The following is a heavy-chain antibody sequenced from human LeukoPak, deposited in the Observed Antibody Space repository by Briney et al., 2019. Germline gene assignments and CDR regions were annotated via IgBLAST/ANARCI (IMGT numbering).Heavy chain of an antibody. V-gene: IGHV3-64*01. D-gene: IGHD4-23*01. J-gene: IGHJ4*02. Sequence: PGGPLRLSCAASGFTFSSYAMHWVRQAPGKGLEYVSAISSNGGSTYYANSVKGRFTISRDNAKNSLYLEMNSLRAEDTAVYYCARYYGGNSACDYWGQGTLVTVSS. CDR2: ISSNGGST. CDR1: GFTFSSYA. CDR3: ARYYGGNSACDY.